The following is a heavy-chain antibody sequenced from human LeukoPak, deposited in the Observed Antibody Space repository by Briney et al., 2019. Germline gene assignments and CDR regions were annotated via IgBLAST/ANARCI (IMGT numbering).Heavy chain of an antibody. Sequence: GGSLRLSCAASGFTVSSNYMSWVRQAPGKGLEWVSYISSSSSTIYYADSVKGRFTTSRDNAKNSLYLQMNSLRAEDTAVYYCARGSTYYDSSGQVPFDYWGQGTLVTVSS. CDR2: ISSSSSTI. CDR3: ARGSTYYDSSGQVPFDY. V-gene: IGHV3-48*01. J-gene: IGHJ4*02. D-gene: IGHD3-22*01. CDR1: GFTVSSNY.